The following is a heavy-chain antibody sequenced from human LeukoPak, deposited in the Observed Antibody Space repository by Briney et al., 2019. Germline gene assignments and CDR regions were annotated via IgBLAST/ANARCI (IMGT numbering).Heavy chain of an antibody. J-gene: IGHJ4*02. CDR3: ASNDILTGSLDY. D-gene: IGHD3-9*01. V-gene: IGHV4-30-4*01. CDR2: IYYSGST. Sequence: PSQTLSLTCTVSGGSISSGDYYWSWIRQPPGKGLEWIGYIYYSGSTYYNPSLKSRVSISVDTSKNQVSLKLSSVTAADTAVYYCASNDILTGSLDYWGQGTLVTVSS. CDR1: GGSISSGDYY.